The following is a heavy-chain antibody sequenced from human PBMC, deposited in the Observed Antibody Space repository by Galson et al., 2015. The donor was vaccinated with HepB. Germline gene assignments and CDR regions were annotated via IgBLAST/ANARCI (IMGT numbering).Heavy chain of an antibody. Sequence: QSGAEVKKPGESLKISCKGSGYRFTSYWIGWVRQMPGKGLEWMGIIYPGDSDPRYSPSFQGQVTISADKSINTAYLQWSSLKASDTAMYYFARQGQGSSWRFLIDYWGQGTLVTVSS. CDR1: GYRFTSYW. CDR3: ARQGQGSSWRFLIDY. V-gene: IGHV5-51*01. D-gene: IGHD6-13*01. CDR2: IYPGDSDP. J-gene: IGHJ4*02.